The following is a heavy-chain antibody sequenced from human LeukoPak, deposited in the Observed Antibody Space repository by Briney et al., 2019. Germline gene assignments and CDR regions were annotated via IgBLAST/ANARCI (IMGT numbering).Heavy chain of an antibody. Sequence: PGGSLRLSCATSGFTFSDYYMSWIRQAPGKGLEWVSYISSSGSTIYYADSVKGRFTISRDNAKNSLYLQMNSLRAEDTAVYYCARRFVSWDYCSSTSCPYYFDYWGQGTLVTVSS. CDR2: ISSSGSTI. CDR1: GFTFSDYY. CDR3: ARRFVSWDYCSSTSCPYYFDY. J-gene: IGHJ4*02. D-gene: IGHD2-2*01. V-gene: IGHV3-11*04.